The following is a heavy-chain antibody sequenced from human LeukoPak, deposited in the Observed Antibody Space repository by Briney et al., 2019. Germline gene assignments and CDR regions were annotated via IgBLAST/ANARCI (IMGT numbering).Heavy chain of an antibody. CDR2: LYSDGNT. J-gene: IGHJ4*02. Sequence: GGSLRLSCAASGFTFSNAWMSWVRQAPGKGLEWVSVLYSDGNTKYADSVQGRFTISRDNSKNTLYLEMNSLSPDDTAVYYCARGVEPLAANTLAYWGQGALVTVSS. V-gene: IGHV3-53*01. CDR1: GFTFSNAW. CDR3: ARGVEPLAANTLAY. D-gene: IGHD1-14*01.